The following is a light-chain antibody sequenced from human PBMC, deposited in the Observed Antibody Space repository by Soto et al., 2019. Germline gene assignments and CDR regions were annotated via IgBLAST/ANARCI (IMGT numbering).Light chain of an antibody. J-gene: IGKJ1*01. CDR1: QSLLHSDGNTY. V-gene: IGKV2-24*01. CDR3: MQATQSHWT. Sequence: DIVMTQTPLSSPVTLGQAASISCRSSQSLLHSDGNTYLSWFQQKPGQPPRLLIYKVSDRFSGVPDKFSGSGAGTDFTLTISRVEAEDVGIYYCMQATQSHWTFGQGTKVEIK. CDR2: KVS.